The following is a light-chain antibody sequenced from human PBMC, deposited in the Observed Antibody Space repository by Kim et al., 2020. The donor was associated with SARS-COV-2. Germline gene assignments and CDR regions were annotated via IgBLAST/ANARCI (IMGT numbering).Light chain of an antibody. J-gene: IGKJ1*01. CDR3: QQYENSPWT. V-gene: IGKV3-20*01. CDR2: GAS. Sequence: IVLTQSPGTLSLSPGERATLSCRASQSVSSMYLAWYQQKPGQAPRLLIYGASNRVTGIPDRFSGSGSGTGFTLNISRLEPEDCAVYYCQQYENSPWTFGQGTKVDIK. CDR1: QSVSSMY.